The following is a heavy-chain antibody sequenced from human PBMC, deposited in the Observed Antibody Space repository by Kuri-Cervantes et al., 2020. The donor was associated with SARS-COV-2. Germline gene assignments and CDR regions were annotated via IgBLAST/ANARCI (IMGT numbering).Heavy chain of an antibody. J-gene: IGHJ3*02. CDR2: IYYSGST. D-gene: IGHD3-22*01. V-gene: IGHV4-31*02. CDR3: ARDSLSYYDSSGYYLTDAFDI. CDR1: GGSISSGGYY. Sequence: SQTLSLTCAVSGGSISSGGYYWSWIRQHPGKGLEWVGYIYYSGSTYYNPSLKSRATISVDTSKNQFSLKLSSVTAADTAVYYCARDSLSYYDSSGYYLTDAFDIWGQGTMVTVSS.